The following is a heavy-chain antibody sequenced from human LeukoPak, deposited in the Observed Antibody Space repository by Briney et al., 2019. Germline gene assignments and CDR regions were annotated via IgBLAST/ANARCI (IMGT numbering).Heavy chain of an antibody. Sequence: SETLSLTCTVSGGSISSYYWSWIRQPPGKGLEWIGYIYSIGSTNYNPSLKSRVTISVDTSKNQFSLKLSSVTAADTAVYYCARLSNYYYGMDVWGQGTTVTVSS. CDR1: GGSISSYY. V-gene: IGHV4-59*01. J-gene: IGHJ6*02. CDR3: ARLSNYYYGMDV. CDR2: IYSIGST.